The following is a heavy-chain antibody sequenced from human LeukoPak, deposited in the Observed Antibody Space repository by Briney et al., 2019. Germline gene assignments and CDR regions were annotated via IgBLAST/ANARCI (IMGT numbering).Heavy chain of an antibody. J-gene: IGHJ5*02. CDR1: GYTFTSYG. V-gene: IGHV1-18*01. CDR3: ARDIGYCSGGSCPYWFDP. CDR2: ISAYDGNT. Sequence: GASVKVSCKASGYTFTSYGISWVRQAPGQGLEWMGWISAYDGNTNYAQKVQGRVTMTTDTSTSTVYMELRSLRSDDTAVYYCARDIGYCSGGSCPYWFDPWGQGTLVTVSS. D-gene: IGHD2-15*01.